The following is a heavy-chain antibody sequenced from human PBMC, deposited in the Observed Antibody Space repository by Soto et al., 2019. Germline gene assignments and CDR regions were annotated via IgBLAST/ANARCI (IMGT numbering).Heavy chain of an antibody. D-gene: IGHD1-1*01. Sequence: QVQLVESGGGVVQPGRSLRLSCAASGVIFSSYGMHWVRQAPGKGLEWVAVISYDENNKHYADSVKGRFPISRDNSKNTLYLQMNSLSLEDTAVYSCARSTTWPTNYYYYALDVWRPATPVTFSS. CDR1: GVIFSSYG. J-gene: IGHJ6*02. CDR2: ISYDENNK. V-gene: IGHV3-30*03. CDR3: ARSTTWPTNYYYYALDV.